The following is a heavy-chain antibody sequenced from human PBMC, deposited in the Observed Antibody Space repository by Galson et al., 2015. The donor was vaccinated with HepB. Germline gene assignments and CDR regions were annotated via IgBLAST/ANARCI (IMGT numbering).Heavy chain of an antibody. J-gene: IGHJ4*02. CDR1: SYAFTSHG. Sequence: SVKVSCKASSYAFTSHGLSWVRQAPGQGLEWMGWINTHNGNTDYGQKFEGRVTLTADTSTTTAYMELRSLKSGDTALYFCARDGIRGDFFGYWGQGTLVTVSS. CDR3: ARDGIRGDFFGY. V-gene: IGHV1-18*01. CDR2: INTHNGNT. D-gene: IGHD7-27*01.